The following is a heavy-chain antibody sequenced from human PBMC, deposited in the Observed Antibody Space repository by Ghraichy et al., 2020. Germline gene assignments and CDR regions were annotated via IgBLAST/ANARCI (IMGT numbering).Heavy chain of an antibody. J-gene: IGHJ6*03. CDR2: ISSSSSTI. CDR3: ARSCSSGGSCRASFYYYYYMDV. CDR1: GFTFSSYS. V-gene: IGHV3-48*01. D-gene: IGHD2-15*01. Sequence: GGSLRLSCAASGFTFSSYSMNWVRQAPGKGLEWVSYISSSSSTIYYADSVKGRFTISRDNAKNSLYLQMNSLRAEDTAVYYCARSCSSGGSCRASFYYYYYMDVWGKGTTVTVSS.